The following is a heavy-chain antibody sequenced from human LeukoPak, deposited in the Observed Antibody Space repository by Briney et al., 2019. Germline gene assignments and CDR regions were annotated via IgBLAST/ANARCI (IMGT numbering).Heavy chain of an antibody. D-gene: IGHD6-19*01. J-gene: IGHJ4*02. CDR3: ARVLTTGIAVAG. CDR1: GGSFRGYY. CDR2: INHSGST. Sequence: PSETLSLTCALYGGSFRGYYWSWVRQPPGKGREWIGEINHSGSTNYNPSLKSRVTISVDTSKNQFSLKLSSVTAADTAVYYCARVLTTGIAVAGWGQGTLVTVSS. V-gene: IGHV4-34*01.